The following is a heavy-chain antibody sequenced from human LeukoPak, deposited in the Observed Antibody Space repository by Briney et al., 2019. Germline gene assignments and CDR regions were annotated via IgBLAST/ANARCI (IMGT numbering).Heavy chain of an antibody. Sequence: GGPLSLLCGACGLTQNCYAMLWLRQAPGRAVEGVSYISCSSGRTYNTDSAKGRVTTSRDKSNNTLYLQRNSLRAEHTAVYYSAKLLLSGSYYSRGAIDGGGEGTMVTVSS. D-gene: IGHD1-26*01. V-gene: IGHV3-23*01. CDR3: AKLLLSGSYYSRGAIDG. J-gene: IGHJ3*01. CDR1: GLTQNCYA. CDR2: ISCSSGRT.